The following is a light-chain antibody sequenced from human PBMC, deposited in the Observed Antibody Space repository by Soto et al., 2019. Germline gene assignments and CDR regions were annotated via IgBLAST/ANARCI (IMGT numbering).Light chain of an antibody. V-gene: IGKV1-5*01. CDR1: QSISSW. CDR2: DAS. CDR3: QQYHSYYPWT. J-gene: IGKJ1*01. Sequence: DIQMTQSPSTLSASVGDRVTITCRASQSISSWVAWYQQKPGKAPKLLIYDASSLESGVPSRFNGSGSGTDFSLTISSLQPDDFATYYCQQYHSYYPWTFGQGTKVDIK.